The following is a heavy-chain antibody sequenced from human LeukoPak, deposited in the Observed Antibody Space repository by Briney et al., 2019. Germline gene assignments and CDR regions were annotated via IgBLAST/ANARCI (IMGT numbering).Heavy chain of an antibody. CDR2: ISGSCGST. D-gene: IGHD3-3*01. CDR3: AKRVYYDFWSGPNWFDP. J-gene: IGHJ5*02. CDR1: GITFSNYY. Sequence: SGGSLRLSCVTSGITFSNYYMHWVRQVPGEGLVWVSAISGSCGSTYYADSVKGRFTISRDNSKNTLYLQMNSLRAEDTAVYYCAKRVYYDFWSGPNWFDPWGQGTLVTVSS. V-gene: IGHV3-23*01.